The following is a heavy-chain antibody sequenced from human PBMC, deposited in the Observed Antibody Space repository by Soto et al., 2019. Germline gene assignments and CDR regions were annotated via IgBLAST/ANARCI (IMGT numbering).Heavy chain of an antibody. V-gene: IGHV4-59*01. CDR1: GGSISSYY. CDR3: ARVNQEDYFDY. Sequence: LSLTCTVSGGSISSYYWSWIRQPPGKGLEWIGYIYYSGSTNYNPSLKSRVTISVDTSKNQFSLKLSSVTAADTAVYYCARVNQEDYFDYWGQGTLVTVSS. D-gene: IGHD2-2*01. CDR2: IYYSGST. J-gene: IGHJ4*02.